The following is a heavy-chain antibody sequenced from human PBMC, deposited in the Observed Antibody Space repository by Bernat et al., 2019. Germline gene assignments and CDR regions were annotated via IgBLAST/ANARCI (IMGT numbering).Heavy chain of an antibody. CDR1: GFTFSSYA. CDR3: ARETYYYGSGSSGWFDP. Sequence: QVQLVESGGGVVQPASSLRLSCAASGFTFSSYAMHWVRQAPGKGLEWVAVISYDGSNKYYADSVKGRFTISRDNSKNTLYLQMNSLRAEDTAVYYCARETYYYGSGSSGWFDPWGQGTLVTVSS. J-gene: IGHJ5*02. CDR2: ISYDGSNK. D-gene: IGHD3-10*01. V-gene: IGHV3-30*01.